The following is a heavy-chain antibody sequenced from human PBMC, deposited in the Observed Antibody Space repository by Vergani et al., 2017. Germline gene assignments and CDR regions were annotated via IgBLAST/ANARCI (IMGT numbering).Heavy chain of an antibody. CDR3: ARDQEVRIAAAGTRWDHYYYYMDV. Sequence: QVQLVQSGAEVKKPGSSVKVSCKASGGTFSSYTISWVRQAPGQGLEWMGRIIPILGIANYAQKFQGRVTITADKSTSTAYMELSSLRSEDTAVYYCARDQEVRIAAAGTRWDHYYYYMDVWGKGTTVTVSS. CDR1: GGTFSSYT. V-gene: IGHV1-69*08. D-gene: IGHD6-13*01. CDR2: IIPILGIA. J-gene: IGHJ6*03.